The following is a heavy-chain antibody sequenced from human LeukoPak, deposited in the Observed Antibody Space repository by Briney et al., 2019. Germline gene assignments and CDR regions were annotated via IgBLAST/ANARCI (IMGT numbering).Heavy chain of an antibody. CDR2: INAGNGNT. CDR3: ARGIDSGSYWFFDY. D-gene: IGHD1-26*01. J-gene: IGHJ4*02. CDR1: GYTFTSYA. V-gene: IGHV1-3*01. Sequence: GASVKVSCKASGYTFTSYAMHWVRQAPGQRLEWMGWINAGNGNTKYSQKFQGRVTITRDTSASTVYMELSSLRSEDTAVYYCARGIDSGSYWFFDYWGQGTLVTVSS.